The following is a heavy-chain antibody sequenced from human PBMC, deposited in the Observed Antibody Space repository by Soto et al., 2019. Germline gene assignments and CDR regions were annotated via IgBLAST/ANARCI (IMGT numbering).Heavy chain of an antibody. J-gene: IGHJ6*02. Sequence: SVTVSCKASGGTFSSSAISWVRQAPGQGLEWMGGIIPIFGTANYAQKFQGRVTITADESTSTAYMELSSLRSEDTAVYYCARAGRSGYDLGYYYGMDVWGQGATVTVSS. CDR1: GGTFSSSA. D-gene: IGHD5-12*01. CDR3: ARAGRSGYDLGYYYGMDV. V-gene: IGHV1-69*13. CDR2: IIPIFGTA.